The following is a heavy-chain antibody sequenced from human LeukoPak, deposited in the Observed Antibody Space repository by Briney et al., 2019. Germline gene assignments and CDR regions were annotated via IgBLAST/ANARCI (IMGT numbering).Heavy chain of an antibody. CDR1: GGSISSYY. V-gene: IGHV4-59*01. D-gene: IGHD3-22*01. J-gene: IGHJ4*02. CDR3: ARAYDSSGYYPRGLDY. CDR2: IYYSGST. Sequence: PSETLSLTXTVSGGSISSYYWSWIRQPPGKGLEWIGYIYYSGSTNYNPSLKSRVTISVDTSKNQFSLKLSSVTAADTAVYYCARAYDSSGYYPRGLDYWGQGTLVTVSS.